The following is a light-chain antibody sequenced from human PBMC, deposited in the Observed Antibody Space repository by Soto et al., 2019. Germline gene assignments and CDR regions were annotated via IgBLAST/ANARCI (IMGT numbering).Light chain of an antibody. J-gene: IGLJ1*01. Sequence: VLTQPPSASGTPGQKVTISCSGSSSNIGSNAVNWYQQVPGTAPKLLIYSDDQRPSGVPDRFSGSKSGTSASLAISGLQSEDEADYICAAWNDNLNGPSYVFGTGTKVTVL. CDR2: SDD. CDR1: SSNIGSNA. V-gene: IGLV1-44*01. CDR3: AAWNDNLNGPSYV.